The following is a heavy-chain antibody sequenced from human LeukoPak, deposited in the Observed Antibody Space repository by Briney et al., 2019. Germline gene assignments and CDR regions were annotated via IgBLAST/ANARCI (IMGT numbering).Heavy chain of an antibody. J-gene: IGHJ3*02. Sequence: GGSLRLSCAASGFTFSSYAMHWVRQAPGKGLEWVAVISYDGSNKYYADSVKGRFTISRDNAKNSLYLQMNSLRAEDTAVYYCARDSESAGVAATASPFDIWGQGTMVTVSS. V-gene: IGHV3-30-3*01. D-gene: IGHD2-15*01. CDR1: GFTFSSYA. CDR2: ISYDGSNK. CDR3: ARDSESAGVAATASPFDI.